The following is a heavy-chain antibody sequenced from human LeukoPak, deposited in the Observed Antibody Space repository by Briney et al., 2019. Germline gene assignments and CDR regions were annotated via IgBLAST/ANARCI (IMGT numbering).Heavy chain of an antibody. D-gene: IGHD5-18*01. CDR3: AKDSIQLWSDPYYFDY. CDR2: ISYDGSNK. J-gene: IGHJ4*02. V-gene: IGHV3-30-3*01. Sequence: PGGSLRLSCAASGFTFSSYAMHWVRQAPGKGLEWVAVISYDGSNKYYADSVKGRFTISRDNSKNTLYLQMNSLRAEDTAVYYCAKDSIQLWSDPYYFDYWGQGTLVTVSS. CDR1: GFTFSSYA.